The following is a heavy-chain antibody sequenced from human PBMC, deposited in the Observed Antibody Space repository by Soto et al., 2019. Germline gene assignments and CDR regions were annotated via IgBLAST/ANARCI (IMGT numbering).Heavy chain of an antibody. CDR1: GGSLSTYY. Sequence: QVQLQESGPGLVKPSETLSLNCSVSGGSLSTYYWGWIRQPPGKGLEWIGYIYYTGTTNYHPSLRSRVXXXVXSSKNQFSLQLSSVTAADTAVYYCARLGGYYQAFDSWGQGTLVTVSS. J-gene: IGHJ4*02. V-gene: IGHV4-59*08. CDR2: IYYTGTT. D-gene: IGHD3-22*01. CDR3: ARLGGYYQAFDS.